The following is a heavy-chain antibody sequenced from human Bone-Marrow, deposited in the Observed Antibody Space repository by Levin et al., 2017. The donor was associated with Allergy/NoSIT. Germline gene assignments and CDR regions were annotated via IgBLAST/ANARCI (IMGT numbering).Heavy chain of an antibody. Sequence: GGSLRLSCAASGFTFSDYVMTWVRQVPVKGLEWVSTIVGSGDSTHYADSVKGRFTISRDNSKNILYLEMNSLRGEDSAVYYCAKDKYDTIGDAFDIWGQGTMVTVSS. J-gene: IGHJ3*02. D-gene: IGHD3-9*01. V-gene: IGHV3-23*01. CDR2: IVGSGDST. CDR1: GFTFSDYV. CDR3: AKDKYDTIGDAFDI.